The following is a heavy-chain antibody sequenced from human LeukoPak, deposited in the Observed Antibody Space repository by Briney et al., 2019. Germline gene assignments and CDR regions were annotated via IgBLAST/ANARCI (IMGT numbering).Heavy chain of an antibody. CDR3: ARVGRGYSYTFDY. J-gene: IGHJ4*02. CDR2: ISSSGSTI. V-gene: IGHV3-48*03. Sequence: GGSLRLSCAASGFTFSSYEMNWVRQAPGKGLEWVSYISSSGSTIYYADSVKGRFTISRDNAKNSLYLQMNSLRAEDTAVYYCARVGRGYSYTFDYWGQGTLVTVSS. D-gene: IGHD5-18*01. CDR1: GFTFSSYE.